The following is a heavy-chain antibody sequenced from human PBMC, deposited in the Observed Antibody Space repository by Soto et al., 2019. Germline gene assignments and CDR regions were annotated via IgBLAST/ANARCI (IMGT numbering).Heavy chain of an antibody. D-gene: IGHD3-3*01. V-gene: IGHV4-31*03. J-gene: IGHJ6*03. CDR3: AKRLRGIFGVVIIGGYYMDV. CDR2: IYYSGST. Sequence: PSETLSLTCTVSGGSISSGGYYWSWIRQHPGKGLEWIGYIYYSGSTYYNPSLKSRVTISVDTSKNQFSLKLSSVTAADTAVYYCAKRLRGIFGVVIIGGYYMDVWGKGTTVTVSS. CDR1: GGSISSGGYY.